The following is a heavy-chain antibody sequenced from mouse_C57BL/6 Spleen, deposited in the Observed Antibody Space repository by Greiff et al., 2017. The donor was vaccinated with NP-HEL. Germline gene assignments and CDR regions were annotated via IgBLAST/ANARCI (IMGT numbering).Heavy chain of an antibody. CDR1: GYTFTDYE. CDR3: TRGRDLYYFDY. Sequence: QVQLKQSGAELVRPGASVTLSCKASGYTFTDYEMHWVKQTPVHGLEWIGAIDPETGGTAYNQKFKGKAILTADKSSSTAYMELRSLTSEDSAVYYCTRGRDLYYFDYWGQGTTLTVSS. D-gene: IGHD6-1*01. CDR2: IDPETGGT. J-gene: IGHJ2*01. V-gene: IGHV1-15*01.